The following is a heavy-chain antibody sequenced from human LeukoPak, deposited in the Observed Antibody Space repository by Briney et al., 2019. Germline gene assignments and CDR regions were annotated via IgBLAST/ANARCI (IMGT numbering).Heavy chain of an antibody. J-gene: IGHJ5*02. CDR3: ARECSSTSCHNWFDP. CDR1: GYTFTSYY. V-gene: IGHV1-46*01. CDR2: INPSGGST. Sequence: GASVTVSCKASGYTFTSYYMHWVRQAPGQGLEWMGIINPSGGSTSYAQKFQGRVTMTRDMSTSTVYMELSSLRSEDTAVYYCARECSSTSCHNWFDPWGQGTLVTVSS. D-gene: IGHD2-2*01.